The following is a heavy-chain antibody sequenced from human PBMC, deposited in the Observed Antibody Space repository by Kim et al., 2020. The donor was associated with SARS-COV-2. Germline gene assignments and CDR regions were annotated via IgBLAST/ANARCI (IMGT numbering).Heavy chain of an antibody. Sequence: RGSTNYNPTLKSRVTISVDTSKNQFSLKLSSVTAADTAVYYCARGMGDLWGRGTLVTVSS. V-gene: IGHV4-59*09. J-gene: IGHJ2*01. CDR2: RGST. CDR3: ARGMGDL.